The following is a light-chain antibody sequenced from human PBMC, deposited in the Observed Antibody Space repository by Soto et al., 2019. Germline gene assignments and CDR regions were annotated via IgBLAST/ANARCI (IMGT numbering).Light chain of an antibody. Sequence: DIQMTQSPSTLSASVGDRVTVTCRASQNIGSWVACYQQKPGKAPNLLIYKASTLENGVPSRFSGTGSGTEFTLTISSLQPDDFATYYCQQYSPYSARTFGQGTKVEVK. CDR3: QQYSPYSART. V-gene: IGKV1-5*03. CDR1: QNIGSW. CDR2: KAS. J-gene: IGKJ1*01.